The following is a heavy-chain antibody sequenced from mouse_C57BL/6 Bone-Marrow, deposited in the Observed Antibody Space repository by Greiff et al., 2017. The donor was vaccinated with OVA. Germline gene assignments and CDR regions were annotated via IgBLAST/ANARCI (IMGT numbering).Heavy chain of an antibody. J-gene: IGHJ3*01. CDR1: EYEFPSHD. D-gene: IGHD1-1*01. CDR2: INSDGGST. V-gene: IGHV5-2*01. CDR3: ARQGYYGASFAY. Sequence: DVKLVESGGGLVQPGESLKLSCESNEYEFPSHDMSWVRKTPEKRLELVAAINSDGGSTYYPDTMERRFIISRDNTKKTLYLQMSSLRSEDTALYYCARQGYYGASFAYWGQGTLVTVSA.